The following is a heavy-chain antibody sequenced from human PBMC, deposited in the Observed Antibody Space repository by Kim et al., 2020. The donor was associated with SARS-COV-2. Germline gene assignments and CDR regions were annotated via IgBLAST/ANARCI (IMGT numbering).Heavy chain of an antibody. CDR3: SRELYGEVLQYFDY. D-gene: IGHD3-10*02. CDR1: GFTFSNYW. CDR2: INSDGTTI. J-gene: IGHJ4*01. V-gene: IGHV3-74*01. Sequence: GGSLRLSCAASGFTFSNYWMHWVRQVPGKGLVWVARINSDGTTISYADSVRGRFTISRDNAKNTLYLQMNSLRVEDTAIYYCSRELYGEVLQYFDYWG.